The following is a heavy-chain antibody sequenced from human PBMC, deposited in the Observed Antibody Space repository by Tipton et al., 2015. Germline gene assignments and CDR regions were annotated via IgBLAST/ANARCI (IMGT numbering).Heavy chain of an antibody. CDR2: INYSDGS. CDR3: ARDLWVSGSYYWFFDL. J-gene: IGHJ2*01. D-gene: IGHD1-26*01. Sequence: GLVKPSETLSLTCTVSGGSVSSGTSYHWSWIRQPPGKGLEWIGNINYSDGSNYTPSLKGRVTISVDTSKNQFSLMLRSVTAADTAVYYCARDLWVSGSYYWFFDLWGRGTLVTVSS. CDR1: GGSVSSGTSYH. V-gene: IGHV4-61*01.